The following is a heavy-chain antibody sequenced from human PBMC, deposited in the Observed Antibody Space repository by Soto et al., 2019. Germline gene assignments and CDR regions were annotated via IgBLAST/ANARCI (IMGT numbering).Heavy chain of an antibody. J-gene: IGHJ3*02. D-gene: IGHD5-18*01. V-gene: IGHV3-64D*06. CDR1: GLIFSSYT. Sequence: GGSLRLSCSASGLIFSSYTMYWVRRAPGKGLEFVSAISSNGGQTYYADSVKGRITISGDNSKTMVYLQMSSLRPEDTVVYYCVKGGYKYGYSAFDIWGQGTLVTVSS. CDR2: ISSNGGQT. CDR3: VKGGYKYGYSAFDI.